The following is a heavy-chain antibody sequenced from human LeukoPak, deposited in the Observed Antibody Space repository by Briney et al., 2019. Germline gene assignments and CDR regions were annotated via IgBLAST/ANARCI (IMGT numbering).Heavy chain of an antibody. D-gene: IGHD3-3*01. CDR1: GGSFSGYY. J-gene: IGHJ4*02. Sequence: SETLSLTCAVYGGSFSGYYWSWICQPPGKGLEWIGSIYYSGSTYYNPSLKSRVTISVDTSKNQFSLKLSSVTAADTAVYYCAREQFGVAVFDYWGQGTLVIVSS. V-gene: IGHV4-34*01. CDR3: AREQFGVAVFDY. CDR2: IYYSGST.